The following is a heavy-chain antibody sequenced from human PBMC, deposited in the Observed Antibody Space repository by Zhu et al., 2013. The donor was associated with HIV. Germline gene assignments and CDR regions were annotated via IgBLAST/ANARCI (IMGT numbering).Heavy chain of an antibody. Sequence: QLRQSGNEVKKPGASVKVSCKASGYTFTNYDINWVRQATGQGLEWMGWMNPNSGNTGYAQKFQGRVTMTRNTSISTAYMELSSLRSEDTAVYYCARGGNVIMVTYGMDVWGQGTTVTVSS. CDR3: ARGGNVIMVTYGMDV. CDR2: MNPNSGNT. V-gene: IGHV1-8*01. D-gene: IGHD2-8*01. J-gene: IGHJ6*02. CDR1: GYTFTNYD.